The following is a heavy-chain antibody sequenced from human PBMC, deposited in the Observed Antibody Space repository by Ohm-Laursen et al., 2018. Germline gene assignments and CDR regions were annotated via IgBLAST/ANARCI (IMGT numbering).Heavy chain of an antibody. CDR3: ARLDNWNDAGFGQ. D-gene: IGHD1-20*01. V-gene: IGHV4-61*01. CDR1: GGSVSSGSYY. J-gene: IGHJ4*02. Sequence: GTLSLTCTVSGGSVSSGSYYWSWIRQPPGKGLEWIGYIYYSGNTNYNPSLKSRVTISVDTSKNKFSLKLSSVTAADTALYYCARLDNWNDAGFGQWGQGTLVTVSS. CDR2: IYYSGNT.